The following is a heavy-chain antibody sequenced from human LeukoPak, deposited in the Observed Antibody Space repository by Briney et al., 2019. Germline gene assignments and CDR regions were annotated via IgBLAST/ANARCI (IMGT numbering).Heavy chain of an antibody. V-gene: IGHV4-39*07. CDR2: IYYSGST. D-gene: IGHD4-17*01. CDR3: ARDHKGDYDYYYYYGMDV. J-gene: IGHJ6*02. CDR1: GGSISSSSYY. Sequence: SETLSLTCTVSGGSISSSSYYWGWIRQPPGKGLEWIGSIYYSGSTYYNPSLKSRVTISVDTSKNQFSLKLSSVTAADTAVYYCARDHKGDYDYYYYYGMDVWGQGTTVIVSS.